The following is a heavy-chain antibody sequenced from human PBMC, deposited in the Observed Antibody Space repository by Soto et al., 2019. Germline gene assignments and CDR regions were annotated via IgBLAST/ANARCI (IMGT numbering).Heavy chain of an antibody. Sequence: SETLSLTCAVYGGSFSGYYWSWIRQPPGKGLEWIGEINHSGSTNYNPSLKSRVTISVDTSKNQFSLKLSSVTAADTAVYYCARALLWFGDLDVWGQGTRSPSP. CDR2: INHSGST. D-gene: IGHD3-10*01. J-gene: IGHJ6*02. CDR1: GGSFSGYY. V-gene: IGHV4-34*01. CDR3: ARALLWFGDLDV.